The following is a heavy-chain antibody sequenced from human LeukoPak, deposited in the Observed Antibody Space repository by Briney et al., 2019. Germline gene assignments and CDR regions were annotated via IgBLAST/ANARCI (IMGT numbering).Heavy chain of an antibody. CDR1: GGSISSSVYY. CDR2: IYYSGST. J-gene: IGHJ4*02. CDR3: ARPTRVFICYDPLWGLEY. V-gene: IGHV4-39*01. Sequence: SETLSLTCTVSGGSISSSVYYWGWIRQPPGKGLEWIGSIYYSGSTYYNPSLKSRVTISVDTSKNQFSLKLSSVPAADTAVYYYARPTRVFICYDPLWGLEYWGQGNLVTVSS. D-gene: IGHD5-12*01.